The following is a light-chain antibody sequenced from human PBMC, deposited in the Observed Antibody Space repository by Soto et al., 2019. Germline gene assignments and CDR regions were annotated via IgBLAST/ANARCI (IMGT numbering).Light chain of an antibody. V-gene: IGKV3-15*01. J-gene: IGKJ1*01. CDR2: DSS. Sequence: EIVLTQSPATLSVSPGDRVTLSCRASESVGGNLAWYQQRPGQSPILLISDSSTRATGIPARFGGSGSGTEFTLTISSLQSEDFAMYYCQQYNNWPRTFGQGTKVDIK. CDR1: ESVGGN. CDR3: QQYNNWPRT.